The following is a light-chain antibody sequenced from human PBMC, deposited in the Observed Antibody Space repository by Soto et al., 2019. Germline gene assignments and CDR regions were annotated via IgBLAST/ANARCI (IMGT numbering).Light chain of an antibody. CDR3: LHDYSYPRT. CDR2: TAS. J-gene: IGKJ1*01. CDR1: QAIRND. Sequence: AIQMTQSPSSLSASVGDRVTITCRASQAIRNDLGWYQQKPGKAPKLLIYTASTLQSGVPSRFSGSGSGADFTLTIRSLQPEDSATYYCLHDYSYPRTFGQGTKVEIK. V-gene: IGKV1-6*01.